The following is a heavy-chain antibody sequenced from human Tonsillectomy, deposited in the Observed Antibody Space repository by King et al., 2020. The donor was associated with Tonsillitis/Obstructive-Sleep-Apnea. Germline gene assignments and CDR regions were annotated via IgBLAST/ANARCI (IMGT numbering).Heavy chain of an antibody. CDR2: INHSGST. CDR1: GGSFSGYY. D-gene: IGHD2-2*01. V-gene: IGHV4-34*01. J-gene: IGHJ5*02. Sequence: VQLQQWGAGLLKPSETLSLTCAVYGGSFSGYYWSWIRQPPGKGLEWIGEINHSGSTNYNPSLKSRVTISVDTSKNQFSLKLTSVTAADTAVYYCARGSVLVVPAAIVWWFDPWGQGTLVTVSS. CDR3: ARGSVLVVPAAIVWWFDP.